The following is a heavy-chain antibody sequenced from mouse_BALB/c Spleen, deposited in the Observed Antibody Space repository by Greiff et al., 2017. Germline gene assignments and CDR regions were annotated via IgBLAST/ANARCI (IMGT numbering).Heavy chain of an antibody. J-gene: IGHJ1*01. Sequence: EVNVVESGGGLVKPGGSLKLSCAASGFTFSSYAMSWVRQSPEKRLEWVAEISSGGSYTYYPDTVTGRFTISRDNAKNTLYLEMSSLRSEDTAMYYCARGDGYYRYFDVWGAGTTVTVSS. CDR2: ISSGGSYT. V-gene: IGHV5-9-4*01. D-gene: IGHD2-3*01. CDR3: ARGDGYYRYFDV. CDR1: GFTFSSYA.